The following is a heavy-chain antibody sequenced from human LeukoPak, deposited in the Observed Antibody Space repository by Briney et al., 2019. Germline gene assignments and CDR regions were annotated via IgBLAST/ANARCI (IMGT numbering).Heavy chain of an antibody. Sequence: GGSLRLSCAASGLTFSSYSMNWVRQAPGKGLEWVSSISSSSNYIYYADSVKGRFTISRDNAKNSLYLQMNSLRAEDAAVYYCARVPHAMVRGVIITEFYFDYWGQGTLVTVSS. CDR1: GLTFSSYS. D-gene: IGHD3-10*01. V-gene: IGHV3-21*01. CDR3: ARVPHAMVRGVIITEFYFDY. CDR2: ISSSSNYI. J-gene: IGHJ4*02.